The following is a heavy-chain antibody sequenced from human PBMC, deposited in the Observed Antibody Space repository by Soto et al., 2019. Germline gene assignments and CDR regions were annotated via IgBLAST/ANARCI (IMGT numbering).Heavy chain of an antibody. V-gene: IGHV4-34*01. J-gene: IGHJ5*02. D-gene: IGHD2-2*01. Sequence: ETLSLTCVVYGGAFGGYYCIWIRHSPVKWLEWIGGINHRGSTNYNPSLESRVTISVDTSKNQFSLKLPSVTAADTAMYYCARDGFCTSTTCRVGNWFDPWGQGTLVTVSS. CDR1: GGAFGGYY. CDR3: ARDGFCTSTTCRVGNWFDP. CDR2: INHRGST.